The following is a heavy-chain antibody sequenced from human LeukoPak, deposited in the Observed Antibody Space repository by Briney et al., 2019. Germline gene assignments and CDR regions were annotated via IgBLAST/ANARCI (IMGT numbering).Heavy chain of an antibody. D-gene: IGHD3-10*01. CDR3: ARGRGKITMVRGSLLWGSFDGMDV. CDR2: IYYIGST. J-gene: IGHJ6*02. Sequence: SETLSLTCTVSGGSISSYYWSWIRQPPGKGLEWIAYIYYIGSTNYNPSLKSRVTISVDTSKNQFSLKLSSVTAADTAVYYCARGRGKITMVRGSLLWGSFDGMDVWGQGTTVTVSS. V-gene: IGHV4-59*12. CDR1: GGSISSYY.